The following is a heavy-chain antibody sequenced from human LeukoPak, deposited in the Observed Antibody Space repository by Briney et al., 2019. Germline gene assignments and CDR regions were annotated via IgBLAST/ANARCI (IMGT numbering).Heavy chain of an antibody. Sequence: SVKVSCKASGYTFTSYGISWVRQAPGQGLEWMGWIIPIFGTANYAQKFQGRVTITTDESTSTAYMELSSLRSEDTAVYYCAIQSRITMVRGVIITTLDYWGQGTLVTVSS. CDR1: GYTFTSYG. V-gene: IGHV1-69*05. CDR2: IIPIFGTA. D-gene: IGHD3-10*01. CDR3: AIQSRITMVRGVIITTLDY. J-gene: IGHJ4*02.